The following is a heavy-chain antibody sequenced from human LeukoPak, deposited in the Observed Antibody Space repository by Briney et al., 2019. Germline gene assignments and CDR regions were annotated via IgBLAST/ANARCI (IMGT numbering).Heavy chain of an antibody. Sequence: SETLSLTCTVSGGSISSYYWSWIRQPPGKGLEWIAYIYYSGSTNYNPSPKSRVTISVDTSQNQFSLKLSSVTAADTAVYFCARHGSGTVGAFDIWGQGTMVTVSS. CDR2: IYYSGST. J-gene: IGHJ3*02. CDR3: ARHGSGTVGAFDI. V-gene: IGHV4-59*08. CDR1: GGSISSYY. D-gene: IGHD1-26*01.